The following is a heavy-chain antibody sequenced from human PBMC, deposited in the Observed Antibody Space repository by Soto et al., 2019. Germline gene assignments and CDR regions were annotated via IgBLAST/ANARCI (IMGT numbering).Heavy chain of an antibody. D-gene: IGHD5-12*01. CDR3: ARARRDGYNYFDS. V-gene: IGHV4-31*03. CDR2: ISYSGST. Sequence: QVQLQESGPGLVKPSQTLSLTCTVSGGSISSGGYYWSWIRQHPGKGLEWIGYISYSGSTYYNPSLESRVTISLDTSKKQFSLNLSSVTAADTAVYYCARARRDGYNYFDSWGQGTLVTVSS. J-gene: IGHJ4*02. CDR1: GGSISSGGYY.